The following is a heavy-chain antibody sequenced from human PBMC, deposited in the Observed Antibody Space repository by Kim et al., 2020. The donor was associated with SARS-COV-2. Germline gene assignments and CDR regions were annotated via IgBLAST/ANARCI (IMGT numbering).Heavy chain of an antibody. CDR3: ARETSGVSLEY. CDR1: GFTFSDYY. CDR2: ISSSGTTT. J-gene: IGHJ4*02. D-gene: IGHD3-16*01. V-gene: IGHV3-11*01. Sequence: LSLTCAASGFTFSDYYMVWIRQAPGKRLEWCAYISSSGTTTFYVDSVKGRFTISRDNAKNSLYLQMDSLNADDTAVYYCARETSGVSLEYWGQGSLVTVSS.